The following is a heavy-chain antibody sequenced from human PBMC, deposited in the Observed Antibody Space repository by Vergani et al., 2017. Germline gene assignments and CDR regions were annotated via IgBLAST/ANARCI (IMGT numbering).Heavy chain of an antibody. CDR3: ARGLWDCTHIRCSPPSY. J-gene: IGHJ4*02. CDR1: GFSFSSYS. D-gene: IGHD2-8*01. Sequence: EVQLVESGGGLAKPGGSLRLSCAASGFSFSSYSMNWVRQAPGKGLEWVASISGSSSYVFYRDSVEGRITITRDNAKKSVYLQMNSLRAEDTAMYFCARGLWDCTHIRCSPPSYWGQGTQVTVSS. V-gene: IGHV3-21*02. CDR2: ISGSSSYV.